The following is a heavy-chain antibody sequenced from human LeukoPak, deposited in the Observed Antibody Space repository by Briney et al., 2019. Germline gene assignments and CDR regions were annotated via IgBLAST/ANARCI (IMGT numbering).Heavy chain of an antibody. CDR1: GGSFSGYY. D-gene: IGHD3-10*01. V-gene: IGHV4-34*01. CDR2: INHSGST. CDR3: ARRQYYYGSGRLDY. J-gene: IGHJ4*02. Sequence: PSETLSLTCAVYGGSFSGYYWSWIRQPPGKGLEWIGEINHSGSTNYNPSLKSRVTISVDTSKNQFSLKLSSVTAADTAVYYCARRQYYYGSGRLDYWGQGTLVTVSS.